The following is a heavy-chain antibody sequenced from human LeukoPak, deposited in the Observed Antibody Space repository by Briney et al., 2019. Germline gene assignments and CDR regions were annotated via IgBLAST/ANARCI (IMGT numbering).Heavy chain of an antibody. J-gene: IGHJ4*02. CDR3: ARDYHGSGSLTTFDS. CDR1: GYTFTSVF. Sequence: ASVKVSCKASGYTFTSVFMHWVRQAPGQGLEWMGIINPRGGSATSAQRFQGRLTVTRDTSTSTVYMELSSLTSEDTAVYYCARDYHGSGSLTTFDSWGQGTLVTVSS. CDR2: INPRGGSA. V-gene: IGHV1-46*01. D-gene: IGHD3-10*01.